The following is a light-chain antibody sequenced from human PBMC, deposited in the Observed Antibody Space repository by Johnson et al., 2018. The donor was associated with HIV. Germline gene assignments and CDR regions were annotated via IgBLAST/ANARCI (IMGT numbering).Light chain of an antibody. CDR3: GTWDSSLSAGGV. CDR2: ENN. J-gene: IGLJ1*01. CDR1: SSHIGNNY. Sequence: QSVLTQPPSVSAAPGQKVTISCSGISSHIGNNYVSWYQQLPGTAPKLLIYENNKRPSGIPDRFSGSKSGTSATLGITGLQTGDEADYYCGTWDSSLSAGGVFGTGTKVTVL. V-gene: IGLV1-51*02.